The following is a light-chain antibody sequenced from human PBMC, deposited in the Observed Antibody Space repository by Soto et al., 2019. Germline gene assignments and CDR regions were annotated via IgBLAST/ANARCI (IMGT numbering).Light chain of an antibody. V-gene: IGLV2-11*01. CDR3: CSYAGSYTSV. CDR1: SSDVGTYNY. CDR2: DVS. Sequence: QSALTQPRSVSGSPGQSVTISCTGTSSDVGTYNYVSWYQQHPGKAPKLMIYDVSQRPSGVPDRFSGSKSGNTASLTISGLQDEDESDYYGCSYAGSYTSVLGGGTKLTVL. J-gene: IGLJ2*01.